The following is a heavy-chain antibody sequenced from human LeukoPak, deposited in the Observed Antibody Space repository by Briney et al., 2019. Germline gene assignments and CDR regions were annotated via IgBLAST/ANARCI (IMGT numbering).Heavy chain of an antibody. V-gene: IGHV1-18*01. Sequence: ASVKVSCKASGYTFTSYGISWVRQAPGQGPEWMGWISAYNGNTNYAQKLQGRVTMTTDTSTSTAYMELRSLGSEDTAVYYCARDREDIVFDYWGQGTLVTVSS. D-gene: IGHD2-15*01. CDR2: ISAYNGNT. CDR1: GYTFTSYG. J-gene: IGHJ4*02. CDR3: ARDREDIVFDY.